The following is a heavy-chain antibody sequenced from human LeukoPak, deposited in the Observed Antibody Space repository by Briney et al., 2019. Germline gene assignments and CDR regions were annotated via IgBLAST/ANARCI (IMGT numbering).Heavy chain of an antibody. V-gene: IGHV4-59*08. CDR2: IYYSGST. J-gene: IGHJ5*02. CDR1: GGSISSYY. D-gene: IGHD2-15*01. Sequence: SETLSLTCTVSGGSISSYYWSWIRQPPGKGLEWIGYIYYSGSTNYNPSLKSRVTISVDTSKNQFSLKLSSVTAADTAVYYCARVRGYCSGGSCYSHWFDPWGQGTLVTVSS. CDR3: ARVRGYCSGGSCYSHWFDP.